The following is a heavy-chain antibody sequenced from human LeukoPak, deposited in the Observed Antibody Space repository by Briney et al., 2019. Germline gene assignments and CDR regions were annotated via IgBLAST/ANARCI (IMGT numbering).Heavy chain of an antibody. J-gene: IGHJ4*02. Sequence: SETLSLTCTVSGASISNYYWSGIRQPPGGGLEWIGYFFSSGSTRYNPSLKTRVTISVDTSQNQLSLKITSVSAADTALYYCARGGVIRSGDYHFDFWGQGTLVTVSS. CDR2: FFSSGST. CDR1: GASISNYY. V-gene: IGHV4-59*13. CDR3: ARGGVIRSGDYHFDF. D-gene: IGHD4-17*01.